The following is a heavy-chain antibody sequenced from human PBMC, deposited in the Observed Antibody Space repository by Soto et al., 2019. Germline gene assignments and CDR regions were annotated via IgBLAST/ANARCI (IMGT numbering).Heavy chain of an antibody. CDR1: GGTFSSYA. CDR2: IIPIFGTA. J-gene: IGHJ3*01. V-gene: IGHV1-69*05. D-gene: IGHD6-13*01. Sequence: QVQLVQSGAEVKKPGSSVKVSCKASGGTFSSYAITWVRQAPGQGLEWLGGIIPIFGTAKYAQKFQGRVTLTPYDSTSTAYMELSSLRSADTAVYYFASRIAATTFALWGQGTMVTLSS. CDR3: ASRIAATTFAL.